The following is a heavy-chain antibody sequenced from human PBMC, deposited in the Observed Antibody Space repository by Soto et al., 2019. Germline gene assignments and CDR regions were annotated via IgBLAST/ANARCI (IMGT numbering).Heavy chain of an antibody. CDR1: GFTFSTYS. Sequence: EVQLLESGGGLVQPGGSLRLSCAASGFTFSTYSMTWVRQAPGKGLEWVSTIRDSGHSTHYADSVRGRFAISRDNYKNTLFLQMNSLRAEDTAVYYCARVKAQILSSGWYGGDDIWGQGTMVTVSS. J-gene: IGHJ3*02. CDR2: IRDSGHST. V-gene: IGHV3-23*01. D-gene: IGHD6-19*01. CDR3: ARVKAQILSSGWYGGDDI.